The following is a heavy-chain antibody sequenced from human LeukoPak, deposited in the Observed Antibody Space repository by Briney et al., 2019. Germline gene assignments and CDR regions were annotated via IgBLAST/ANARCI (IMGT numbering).Heavy chain of an antibody. CDR3: ARVSTSGYDNHFDY. Sequence: SETLSLTCTVSGGSISSGDYYWSWIRQPPGTGLEWIGYIYYSGSTYYNPSLKSRVTISVDTSKNQFSLKLSSVTAADTAVYYCARVSTSGYDNHFDYWGQGTLVTVSS. D-gene: IGHD5-12*01. J-gene: IGHJ4*02. V-gene: IGHV4-30-4*01. CDR2: IYYSGST. CDR1: GGSISSGDYY.